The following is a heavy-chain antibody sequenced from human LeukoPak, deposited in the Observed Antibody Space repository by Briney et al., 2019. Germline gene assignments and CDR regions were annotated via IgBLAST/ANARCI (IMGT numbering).Heavy chain of an antibody. CDR3: ARHAFIGYYYYLVV. D-gene: IGHD2-15*01. CDR1: GRSISSSNYY. V-gene: IGHV4-39*01. Sequence: PSEPLSLTCAVSGRSISSSNYYWGWLRHSPGKGLEWIGTISYSGSTYYYPSLKSRVPISLHTSKNQFSLQLTSVPAADTGVYYCARHAFIGYYYYLVVWGQGTTVTVSS. CDR2: ISYSGST. J-gene: IGHJ6*02.